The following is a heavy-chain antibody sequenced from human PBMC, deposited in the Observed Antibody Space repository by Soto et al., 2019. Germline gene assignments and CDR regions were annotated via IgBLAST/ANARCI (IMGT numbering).Heavy chain of an antibody. CDR1: GYSFTSYW. CDR3: VRHGNTATIRDWFDP. J-gene: IGHJ5*02. Sequence: GESLKISCKGSGYSFTSYWIGWVRQMPGKGLEWMGIIYPSDSDTRYSPSFQGQVTISADKSISTAYLHWSSLKASDTAMYHCVRHGNTATIRDWFDPWGLGTLVTVSS. V-gene: IGHV5-51*01. CDR2: IYPSDSDT. D-gene: IGHD5-12*01.